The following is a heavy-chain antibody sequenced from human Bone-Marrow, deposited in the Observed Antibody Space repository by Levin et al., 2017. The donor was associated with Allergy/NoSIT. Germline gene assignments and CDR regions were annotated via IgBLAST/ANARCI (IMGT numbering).Heavy chain of an antibody. CDR3: AKDMASGYTYANFYMDV. CDR2: ISWDGGST. J-gene: IGHJ6*03. Sequence: GESLKISCAASGFTFDDYTIHWVRQAPGKGLEWVSLISWDGGSTYYADSVKGRFTISRDNSKNSLYLQMNSLRSEDTALYYCAKDMASGYTYANFYMDVWGKGTTVTVSS. V-gene: IGHV3-43*01. D-gene: IGHD5-18*01. CDR1: GFTFDDYT.